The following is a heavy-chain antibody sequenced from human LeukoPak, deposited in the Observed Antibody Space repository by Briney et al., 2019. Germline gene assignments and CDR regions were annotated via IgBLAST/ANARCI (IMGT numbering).Heavy chain of an antibody. D-gene: IGHD3-22*01. V-gene: IGHV1-46*01. CDR1: GYTLTSYY. J-gene: IGHJ4*02. Sequence: ASVKVSCKASGYTLTSYYMHWVRQAPGQGLEWMGIINPTGGSTSYAQRFQGRVTMTRDTSTSTVYMELSSLRSEDTAVYYCARAQGSKTYYYDSSGYSGFDYWGQGTLVTVSS. CDR3: ARAQGSKTYYYDSSGYSGFDY. CDR2: INPTGGST.